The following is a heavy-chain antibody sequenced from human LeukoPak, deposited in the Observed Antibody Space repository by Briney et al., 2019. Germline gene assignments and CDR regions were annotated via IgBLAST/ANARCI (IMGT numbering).Heavy chain of an antibody. D-gene: IGHD3-22*01. CDR1: GYTFTSYY. Sequence: ASVKVSCKESGYTFTSYYMHWVRQAPGQGLEWMGIINPSGGSTSYAQKFQGKVTMTRDTSTSTVYMELSSLRSEDTAVYYCARDRAYYYDSSGYLPDYWGQGTLLTVSS. J-gene: IGHJ4*02. V-gene: IGHV1-46*01. CDR3: ARDRAYYYDSSGYLPDY. CDR2: INPSGGST.